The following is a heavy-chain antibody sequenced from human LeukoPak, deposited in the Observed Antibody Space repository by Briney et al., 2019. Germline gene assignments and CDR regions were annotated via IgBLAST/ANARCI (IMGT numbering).Heavy chain of an antibody. V-gene: IGHV3-23*01. D-gene: IGHD3-3*01. CDR3: AKDYGHDFWSGDNWFDP. CDR2: ISGSGGST. Sequence: GGSLRLSCAASGFTFSSYAMSWVRQAPGKGLEWVSAISGSGGSTYYADSVKGRFTISRDNSKNTLYLQMNSLRAEDTAVYYCAKDYGHDFWSGDNWFDPWGQGTLVTVSS. CDR1: GFTFSSYA. J-gene: IGHJ5*02.